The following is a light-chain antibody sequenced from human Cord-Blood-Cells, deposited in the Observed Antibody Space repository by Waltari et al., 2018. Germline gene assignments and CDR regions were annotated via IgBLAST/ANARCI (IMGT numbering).Light chain of an antibody. CDR3: MQALQTPLT. CDR2: LGS. J-gene: IGKJ4*01. Sequence: VMTQSPLSLTVAPAEPASISRRSSQSLLHSNGYNYLDWYLQKPGQSPQLLIYLGSNRASGVPDRFSGSGSGTDFTLKISRVEAEDVGVYYCMQALQTPLTFGGGTKVEIK. V-gene: IGKV2-28*01. CDR1: QSLLHSNGYNY.